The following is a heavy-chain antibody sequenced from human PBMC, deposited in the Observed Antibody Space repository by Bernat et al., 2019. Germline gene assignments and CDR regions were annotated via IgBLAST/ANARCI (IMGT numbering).Heavy chain of an antibody. V-gene: IGHV5-10-1*01. Sequence: PSFQGHVTISADKSISTAYLQWSSLKASDTAMYYCAIPGDYVLGDAFDIWGQGTMVTVSS. J-gene: IGHJ3*02. D-gene: IGHD4-17*01. CDR3: AIPGDYVLGDAFDI.